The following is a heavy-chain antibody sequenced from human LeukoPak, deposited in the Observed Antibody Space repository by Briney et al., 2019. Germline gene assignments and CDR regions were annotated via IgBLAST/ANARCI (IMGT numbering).Heavy chain of an antibody. J-gene: IGHJ4*02. Sequence: GGSLRLSCAASGFTFNSYAMRWVRQTPGKGLEWMAAIAYGGSNKDHADSVKGRLTISRDNSKNTLYLQMNSLRVEDTAVYYCARVAVRESSGYNSWAPFDYWGQGTLVTVSS. CDR2: IAYGGSNK. D-gene: IGHD3-22*01. V-gene: IGHV3-30*03. CDR1: GFTFNSYA. CDR3: ARVAVRESSGYNSWAPFDY.